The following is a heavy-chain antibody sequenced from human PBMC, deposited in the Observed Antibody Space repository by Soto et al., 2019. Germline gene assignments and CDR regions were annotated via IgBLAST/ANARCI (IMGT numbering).Heavy chain of an antibody. J-gene: IGHJ4*02. CDR3: ARDHIFDY. CDR2: ISYDGSNK. Sequence: GGSLRLSCAASGFTFSSYAMHWVRQAPGKGLEWVAVISYDGSNKYYADSVKGRFTISRDNSKNTLYLQMNSRRAEDTAVYYCARDHIFDYWGQGTLVTVSS. D-gene: IGHD2-21*01. V-gene: IGHV3-30-3*01. CDR1: GFTFSSYA.